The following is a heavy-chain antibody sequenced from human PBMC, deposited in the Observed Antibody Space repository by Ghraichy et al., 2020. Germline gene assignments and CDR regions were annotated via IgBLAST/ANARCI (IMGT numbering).Heavy chain of an antibody. J-gene: IGHJ4*02. CDR3: AREDIVVVPAANSFDY. Sequence: LSLTCAASGFTFSSYSMNWVRQAPGKGLEWVSSISSSSSYIYYADSVKGRFTISRDNAKNSLYLQMNSLRAEDTAVYYCAREDIVVVPAANSFDYWGQGTLVTVSS. V-gene: IGHV3-21*01. CDR2: ISSSSSYI. CDR1: GFTFSSYS. D-gene: IGHD2-2*01.